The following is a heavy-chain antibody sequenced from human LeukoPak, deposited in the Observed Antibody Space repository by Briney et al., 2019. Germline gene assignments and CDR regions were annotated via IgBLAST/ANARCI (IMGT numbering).Heavy chain of an antibody. D-gene: IGHD3-22*01. CDR3: ARDARYYDSSGYSDY. CDR2: ISSSSSYI. V-gene: IGHV3-21*01. J-gene: IGHJ4*02. Sequence: GGSLRLSCAASGFTFSSYSMNWVRQAPGKGLEWVSSISSSSSYIYYADSVKGRFTISRDDAKNSLYLQMNSLRAEDTAVYYCARDARYYDSSGYSDYWGQGTLVTVSS. CDR1: GFTFSSYS.